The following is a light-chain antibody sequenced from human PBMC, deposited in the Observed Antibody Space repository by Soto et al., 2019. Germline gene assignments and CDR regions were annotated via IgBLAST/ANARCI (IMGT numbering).Light chain of an antibody. J-gene: IGKJ4*01. CDR1: QNVNTY. CDR3: QQRGNWPPLT. V-gene: IGKV1-39*01. Sequence: DIQMTQSPSSLSASVGDRVTITCQTSQNVNTYLNWYQQKPGKAPKLLIYGASNLRSGVPLRFSGSGSGTDFTLTISSLEPEDFAVYYCQQRGNWPPLTFGGGTKVEI. CDR2: GAS.